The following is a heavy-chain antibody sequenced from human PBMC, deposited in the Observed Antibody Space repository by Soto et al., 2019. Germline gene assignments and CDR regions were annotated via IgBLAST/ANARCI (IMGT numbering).Heavy chain of an antibody. V-gene: IGHV3-30-3*01. CDR1: GFTFSSYA. CDR2: ISYDGSNK. CDR3: ARCWLASARGWYEGWFDP. J-gene: IGHJ5*02. D-gene: IGHD6-19*01. Sequence: GGSLRLSXAASGFTFSSYAMHWVRQAPGKGLEWVAVISYDGSNKYYADSVKGRFTISRDNSKNTLYLQMNSLRAEDTAVYYCARCWLASARGWYEGWFDPWGQGTLVTVSS.